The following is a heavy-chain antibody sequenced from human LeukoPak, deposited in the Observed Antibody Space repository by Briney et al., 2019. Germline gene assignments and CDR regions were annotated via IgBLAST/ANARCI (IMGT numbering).Heavy chain of an antibody. J-gene: IGHJ4*02. CDR1: GGSISSYY. CDR2: IYYSGST. Sequence: SETLSLTCTVSGGSISSYYWSWIRQPPGKGLEWIGYIYYSGSTNYNPSLKSRVTISVDTSKNQFSLKLSSVTAADTAVYYCARHSRPLIAAAGFDYWGQGTLVTVSS. V-gene: IGHV4-59*08. CDR3: ARHSRPLIAAAGFDY. D-gene: IGHD6-13*01.